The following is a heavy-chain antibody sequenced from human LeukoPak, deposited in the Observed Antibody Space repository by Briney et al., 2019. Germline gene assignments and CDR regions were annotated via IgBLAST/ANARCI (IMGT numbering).Heavy chain of an antibody. J-gene: IGHJ6*03. V-gene: IGHV3-74*01. Sequence: GRSLRLSCAASGFTFSSYWMHWVRQAPGKGLVWVSRINTDGSSTTYADSVKGRFTISRDNAKNTLYLQMSSLRAEDTAVYYCAREGYQLLPRYYYYYMDVWGKGTTVTVSS. CDR3: AREGYQLLPRYYYYYMDV. D-gene: IGHD2-2*01. CDR2: INTDGSST. CDR1: GFTFSSYW.